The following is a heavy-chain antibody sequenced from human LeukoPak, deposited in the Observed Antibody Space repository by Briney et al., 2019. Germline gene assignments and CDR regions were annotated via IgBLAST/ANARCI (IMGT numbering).Heavy chain of an antibody. D-gene: IGHD5-24*01. CDR1: GYSFTSYW. Sequence: GESLKISCKGSGYSFTSYWIGWVRQVPGKGLEWMGIIYPGDSDTRYSPSFQGQVTISADKSISTAYLQWSSLKASDTAMYYCARGAVEMATISVNYFDYWGQGTLVTVSS. J-gene: IGHJ4*02. CDR3: ARGAVEMATISVNYFDY. CDR2: IYPGDSDT. V-gene: IGHV5-51*01.